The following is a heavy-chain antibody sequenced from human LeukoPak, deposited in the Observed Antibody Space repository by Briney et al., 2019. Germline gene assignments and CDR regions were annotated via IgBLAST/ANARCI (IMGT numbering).Heavy chain of an antibody. Sequence: PSDTLSLTCTGSGVSISSYYWSWIRQPPGKGLDGSAFISYSGSTKYNPCLKSRVTISVDTSKNQLSLNLSSVTAADTAVYYCAREPGFDSSGYLNWFAPWGQGTMVTVSS. CDR1: GVSISSYY. D-gene: IGHD3-22*01. CDR2: ISYSGST. CDR3: AREPGFDSSGYLNWFAP. V-gene: IGHV4-59*01. J-gene: IGHJ5*02.